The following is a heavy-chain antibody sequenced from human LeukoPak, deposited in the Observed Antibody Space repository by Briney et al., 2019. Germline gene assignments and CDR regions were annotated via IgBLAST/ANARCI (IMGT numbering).Heavy chain of an antibody. CDR2: ISMSGSTI. D-gene: IGHD2-15*01. Sequence: PGGSLRLSCAASGFTFSSYEMNWARQAPGKGLEWVSYISMSGSTIYYADSVKGRFTISRDNAKNSLYLQMNSLRAEDTAVYYCAGYCSGGSCYLPPTWGQGTLVTVSS. V-gene: IGHV3-48*03. J-gene: IGHJ4*02. CDR3: AGYCSGGSCYLPPT. CDR1: GFTFSSYE.